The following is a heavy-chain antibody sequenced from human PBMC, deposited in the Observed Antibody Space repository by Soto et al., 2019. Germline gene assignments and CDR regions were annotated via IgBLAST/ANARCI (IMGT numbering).Heavy chain of an antibody. Sequence: GSLRLSCAASGFTFSSYGMHWVRQAPGKGLEWVAVISYDGSNKYYADSVKGRFTISRDNSKNTLYLQMNSLRAEDTAVYYCAKEGCSSTSCVAFLDVWGRGTTVTVSS. CDR1: GFTFSSYG. CDR2: ISYDGSNK. CDR3: AKEGCSSTSCVAFLDV. D-gene: IGHD2-2*01. V-gene: IGHV3-30*18. J-gene: IGHJ6*02.